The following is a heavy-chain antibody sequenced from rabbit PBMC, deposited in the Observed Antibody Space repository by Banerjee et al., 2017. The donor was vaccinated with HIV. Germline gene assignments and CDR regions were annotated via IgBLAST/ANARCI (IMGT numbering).Heavy chain of an antibody. J-gene: IGHJ4*01. CDR2: IYAGSSGST. D-gene: IGHD4-1*01. Sequence: QSLEESGGDLVKPGASLTLTCTASGFSFSSSDWICWVRQAPGKGLEWIACIYAGSSGSTYYASWAKGRFTISKTSSTTVTLQMTSLTAADTATYFCARDLAGVIGWNFNLWGQGTLVTVS. CDR1: GFSFSSSDW. V-gene: IGHV1S40*01. CDR3: ARDLAGVIGWNFNL.